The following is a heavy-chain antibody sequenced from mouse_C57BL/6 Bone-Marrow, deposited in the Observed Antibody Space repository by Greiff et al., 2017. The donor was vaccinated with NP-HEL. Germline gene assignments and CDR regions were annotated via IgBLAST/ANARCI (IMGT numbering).Heavy chain of an antibody. Sequence: VQLQQSGAELARPGASVKLSCKASGYTFTSYGISWVKQRTGQGLEWIGEIYPRSGNTYYNEKFKGKATLTADKSSSTAYMELRSLTSEDSAVYFCARQDLGRWYFDVWGTGTTVTVSS. D-gene: IGHD4-1*01. V-gene: IGHV1-81*01. CDR1: GYTFTSYG. J-gene: IGHJ1*03. CDR2: IYPRSGNT. CDR3: ARQDLGRWYFDV.